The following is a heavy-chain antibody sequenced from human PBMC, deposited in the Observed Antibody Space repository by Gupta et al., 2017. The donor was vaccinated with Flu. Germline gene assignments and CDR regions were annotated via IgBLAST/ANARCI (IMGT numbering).Heavy chain of an antibody. V-gene: IGHV3-74*01. CDR2: IHSDGSTT. CDR3: ARGQGHGMDV. J-gene: IGHJ6*02. Sequence: QPGGSLRLSCAASGFTFSNYWMHWVRQAPGKGLVWVSRIHSDGSTTTYADSVKGRFTISRDNAKNTLYLQMNSLRVEDTAVYYGARGQGHGMDVGGQGTTVTVSS. CDR1: GFTFSNYW.